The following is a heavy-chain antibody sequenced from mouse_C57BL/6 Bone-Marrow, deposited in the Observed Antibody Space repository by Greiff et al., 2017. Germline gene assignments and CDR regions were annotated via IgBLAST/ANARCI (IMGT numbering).Heavy chain of an antibody. CDR3: ARNGYGWYFDV. D-gene: IGHD2-14*01. Sequence: QVQLQQPGAELVKPGASVKLSCKASGYTFTSYWMQWVKQRPGPGLEWIGEIDPSDSYTNYNQKFKGKATLTVDTSSSTAYMQLSSLTSEDSAVYYCARNGYGWYFDVWGTGTTVTVSS. CDR2: IDPSDSYT. CDR1: GYTFTSYW. V-gene: IGHV1-50*01. J-gene: IGHJ1*03.